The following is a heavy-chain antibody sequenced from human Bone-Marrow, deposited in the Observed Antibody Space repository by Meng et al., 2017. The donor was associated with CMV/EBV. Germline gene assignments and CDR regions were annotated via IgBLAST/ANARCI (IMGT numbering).Heavy chain of an antibody. CDR3: AKDLGSFSSTSCEDYGMDV. CDR1: GFTFSDYY. V-gene: IGHV3-11*01. J-gene: IGHJ6*02. D-gene: IGHD2-2*01. Sequence: GGSLRLSCAASGFTFSDYYMSWIRQAPGKGLEWVSYISSSGSTIYYADSVKGRFTISRDNAKNSLYLQMNSLRAEDTALYYCAKDLGSFSSTSCEDYGMDVWGQGTTVAVSS. CDR2: ISSSGSTI.